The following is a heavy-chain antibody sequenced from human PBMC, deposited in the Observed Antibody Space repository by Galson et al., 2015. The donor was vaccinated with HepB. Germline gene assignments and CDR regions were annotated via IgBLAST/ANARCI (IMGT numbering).Heavy chain of an antibody. V-gene: IGHV5-51*01. CDR1: GYSFTSYW. D-gene: IGHD2-8*02. CDR2: TFPGDSAT. Sequence: QSGAEVKKPGKSLKISCKGSGYSFTSYWIAWVRQMPGKGLEWMGITFPGDSATRYSPSFQGQVTISADKSISTAYLQWSSLKASDTAMYYCARQISVLLGEEEDAFDIWGQGTMVTVSS. J-gene: IGHJ3*02. CDR3: ARQISVLLGEEEDAFDI.